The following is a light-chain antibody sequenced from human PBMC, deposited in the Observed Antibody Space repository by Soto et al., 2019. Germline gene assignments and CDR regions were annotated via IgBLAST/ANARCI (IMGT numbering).Light chain of an antibody. J-gene: IGKJ1*01. CDR1: QSVRGN. V-gene: IGKV3-20*01. CDR3: LQYGSSVWT. CDR2: DAS. Sequence: EIVMTQSPATLSVSGGERATLSCRARQSVRGNLAWYQQKPGQAPRLLIYDASSRATGIPDRFSGSGSGTDFTLTIPRLEPEDFAVYYCLQYGSSVWTFGQGTKVDIK.